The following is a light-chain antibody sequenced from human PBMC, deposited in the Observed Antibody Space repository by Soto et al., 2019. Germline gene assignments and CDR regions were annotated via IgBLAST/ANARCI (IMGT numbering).Light chain of an antibody. J-gene: IGKJ1*01. CDR2: GAS. Sequence: EIVLTQSPGTLSLSPGERATLSCRASQSVSSNLAWYQQKPGQAPRLLLYGASTRATGIPARFSGSGSGTDFTLTISSLQSEDFAIYYCQQYNNWSWTFGQGTKVDI. V-gene: IGKV3-15*01. CDR1: QSVSSN. CDR3: QQYNNWSWT.